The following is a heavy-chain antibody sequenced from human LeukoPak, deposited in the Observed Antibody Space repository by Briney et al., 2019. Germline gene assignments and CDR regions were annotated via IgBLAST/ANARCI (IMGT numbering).Heavy chain of an antibody. CDR3: ARVENYYYGPGSYYNDY. J-gene: IGHJ4*02. D-gene: IGHD3-10*01. CDR2: INSDGSST. CDR1: GFTFSSYW. V-gene: IGHV3-74*01. Sequence: GGSLRLSCAASGFTFSSYWMHWVRQAPGKGLVWVSRINSDGSSTSYADSVKGRFTISRDNAKNTLYLQMNSLRAEDTAVYYCARVENYYYGPGSYYNDYWGQGTLVTVSS.